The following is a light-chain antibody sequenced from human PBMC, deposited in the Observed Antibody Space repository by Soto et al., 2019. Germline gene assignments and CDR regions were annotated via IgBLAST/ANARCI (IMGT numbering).Light chain of an antibody. V-gene: IGKV1-39*01. CDR3: QQLSRYPLT. CDR2: AAS. Sequence: DIQMTQSPSSLAASVGDRVTITCRATESISIFLNWYRQKPGKAPDLLIYAASILQSGVPSRFSGRGSGTDFTLTISSLQPEDFATYYCQQLSRYPLTFGGGTKWIS. CDR1: ESISIF. J-gene: IGKJ4*01.